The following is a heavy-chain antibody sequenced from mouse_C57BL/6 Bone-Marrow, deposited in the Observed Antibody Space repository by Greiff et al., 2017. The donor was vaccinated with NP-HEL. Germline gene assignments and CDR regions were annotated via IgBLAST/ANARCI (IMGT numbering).Heavy chain of an antibody. D-gene: IGHD1-1*01. CDR2: INPGSGGT. CDR1: GYAFTNYL. J-gene: IGHJ3*01. CDR3: AYYYGSSTGFAY. V-gene: IGHV1-54*01. Sequence: VQLQQSGAELVRPGTSVKVSCKASGYAFTNYLIEWVKQRPGQGLEWIGVINPGSGGTNYNEKFKGKATLTADKSSSTAYMQLSSLTSEDSAVYFCAYYYGSSTGFAYWGQGTLVTVSA.